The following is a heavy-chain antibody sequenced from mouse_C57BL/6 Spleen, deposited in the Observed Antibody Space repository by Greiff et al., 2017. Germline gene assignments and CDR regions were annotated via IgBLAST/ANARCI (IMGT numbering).Heavy chain of an antibody. V-gene: IGHV1-85*01. CDR1: GYTFTSYD. J-gene: IGHJ3*01. CDR2: IYPRDGST. CDR3: ARKLKDSWFAY. Sequence: VKLQESGPELVKPGASVKLSCKASGYTFTSYDINWVKQRPGQGLEWIGWIYPRDGSTKYNEKFKGKATLTVDTSSSTAYMELHRLTSEDAAVYFCARKLKDSWFAYWGQVTLVTVSA. D-gene: IGHD1-3*01.